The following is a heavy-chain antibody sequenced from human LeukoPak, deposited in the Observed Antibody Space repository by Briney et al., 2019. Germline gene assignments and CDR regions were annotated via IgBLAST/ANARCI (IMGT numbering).Heavy chain of an antibody. V-gene: IGHV4-59*01. D-gene: IGHD6-13*01. CDR3: ARQGTAAAGDIDL. CDR1: GGSLSSYY. J-gene: IGHJ5*02. Sequence: SETLSLTCSVSGGSLSSYYWSWIRQPPGKGLEWIGYINYSGSNNYKPSLRSRVTIAVDTSKDQFSLMLSSVTAADTAVYYCARQGTAAAGDIDLWGQGTLVTVSS. CDR2: INYSGSN.